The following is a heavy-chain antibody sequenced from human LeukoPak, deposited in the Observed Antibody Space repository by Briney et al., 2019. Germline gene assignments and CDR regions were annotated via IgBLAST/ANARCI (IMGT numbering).Heavy chain of an antibody. Sequence: SETLSLTXTVSGGSISSGSYYWNWIRQPAGKGLEWIGRIYTSGSTNYNPSLKSRVTISVDTSKNQFSLKLSSVTAADTAVYYCARDSANCSSTCCYRTFDYWGQGTLVTVSS. D-gene: IGHD2-2*01. CDR1: GGSISSGSYY. CDR3: ARDSANCSSTCCYRTFDY. CDR2: IYTSGST. V-gene: IGHV4-61*02. J-gene: IGHJ4*02.